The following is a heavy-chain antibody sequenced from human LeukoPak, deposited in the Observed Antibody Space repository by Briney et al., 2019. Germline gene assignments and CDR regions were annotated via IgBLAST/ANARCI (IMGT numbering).Heavy chain of an antibody. CDR3: TKATKWLAFDD. J-gene: IGHJ4*02. CDR1: GGSTSNLF. V-gene: IGHV4-59*11. CDR2: IYTGGTT. Sequence: PSETLSLTCTVSGGSTSNLFWSWIRQPPGKGQEWIGNIYTGGTTNYNPPLKSGVTISIDTSKNQLSLHLASVTAADTAVYYCTKATKWLAFDDWGRGTLVTVSS. D-gene: IGHD6-19*01.